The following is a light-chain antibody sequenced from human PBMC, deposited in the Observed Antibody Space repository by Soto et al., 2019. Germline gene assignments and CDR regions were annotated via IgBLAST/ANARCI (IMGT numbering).Light chain of an antibody. CDR1: QSVLYSSNNKNY. J-gene: IGKJ4*01. V-gene: IGKV4-1*01. CDR2: WAS. CDR3: LQYYSTPFT. Sequence: DIVMTQSPDSLAVSLGERATINCKSSQSVLYSSNNKNYLVWYQQKPGQPPKLLIYWASTRESGVPDRFSGSGSGTDFTLTISSLQAEDVAVYYCLQYYSTPFTFGGGTKVEIK.